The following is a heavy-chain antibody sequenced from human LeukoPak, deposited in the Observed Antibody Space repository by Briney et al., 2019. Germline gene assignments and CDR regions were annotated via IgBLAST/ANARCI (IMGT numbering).Heavy chain of an antibody. CDR3: ARLGGYGYFDY. J-gene: IGHJ4*02. Sequence: KPSGAPSPTCTLPGGSLSSYYWGWVRQPPGKGLEWIGYIYYSGSTNYNPSLKSRVTISVDTSKSQFSLKLSSVTAADTAVYYCARLGGYGYFDYWGQGTLVTVSS. V-gene: IGHV4-59*01. D-gene: IGHD5-12*01. CDR1: GGSLSSYY. CDR2: IYYSGST.